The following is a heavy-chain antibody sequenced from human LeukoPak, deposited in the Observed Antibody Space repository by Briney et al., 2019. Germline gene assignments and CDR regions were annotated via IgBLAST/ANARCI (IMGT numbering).Heavy chain of an antibody. CDR3: AREGTYSGYGNGFDI. V-gene: IGHV1-18*01. D-gene: IGHD5-12*01. CDR1: GHTFTNYR. J-gene: IGHJ3*02. Sequence: GASVKVSCKASGHTFTNYRISWVRQAPGQGLEWMGWISAYNGNTNFAQKLQGRVTMTTDTSTSTAYMEVRSLRSDDTAVYYCAREGTYSGYGNGFDIWGQGTMVTVSP. CDR2: ISAYNGNT.